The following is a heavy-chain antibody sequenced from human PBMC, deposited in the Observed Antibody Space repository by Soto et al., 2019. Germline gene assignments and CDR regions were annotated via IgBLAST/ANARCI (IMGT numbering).Heavy chain of an antibody. D-gene: IGHD2-21*01. CDR2: TSGSGGST. CDR3: AKVIVVIAAAGDYFDH. V-gene: IGHV3-23*01. Sequence: GTRIPPCSAPGFAFTNYAMSWARHAPGERLEWIAVTSGSGGSTYYADSVKGRFTISRDNSKNTLYLQMDSLRAEDTAVYYCAKVIVVIAAAGDYFDHWGQGTLATVSS. CDR1: GFAFTNYA. J-gene: IGHJ4*02.